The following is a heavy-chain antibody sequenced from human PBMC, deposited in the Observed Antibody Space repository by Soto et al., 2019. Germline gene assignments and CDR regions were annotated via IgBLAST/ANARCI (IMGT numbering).Heavy chain of an antibody. J-gene: IGHJ4*02. V-gene: IGHV3-21*06. CDR1: GFTFTRYS. CDR2: LSSTTNYI. Sequence: GGSLRLSCAASGFTFTRYSMNWVRQAPGQGLEWVSSLSSTTNYIYYGDSMKGRFTISRDNAKNSLYLEMNSLRAEDTAVYYCARGSEDLTSNFDYWGQGTLVTVSS. CDR3: ARGSEDLTSNFDY.